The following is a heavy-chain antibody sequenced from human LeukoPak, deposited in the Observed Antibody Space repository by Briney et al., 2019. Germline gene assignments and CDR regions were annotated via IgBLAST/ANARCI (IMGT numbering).Heavy chain of an antibody. CDR3: ARSEGWLRPYYFDY. D-gene: IGHD3-9*01. V-gene: IGHV4-61*02. J-gene: IGHJ4*02. CDR2: IHTSGST. Sequence: SETLSLTCTVSGGSINSGSYFWSWIRQPAGKGLEWIGRIHTSGSTNYNPSLKSRVTISVDTSKNLFSLKLNSVTAADTAVYYCARSEGWLRPYYFDYWGQGTLVTVSS. CDR1: GGSINSGSYF.